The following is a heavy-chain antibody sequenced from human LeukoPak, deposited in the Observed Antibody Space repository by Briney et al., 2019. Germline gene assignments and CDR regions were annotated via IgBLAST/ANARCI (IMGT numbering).Heavy chain of an antibody. CDR2: ISSSSSYI. D-gene: IGHD6-13*01. CDR1: GFTFSSNS. J-gene: IGHJ5*02. Sequence: KPGVSLRLSCAASGFTFSSNSMNWVRQAPGQGLEWVSSISSSSSYIYYEYPVKGRFTISTDTAKNSLYLQMNSLEAAATAVYYCAKDSDGRAAAEDNWFDPWGQGTLVTVSS. CDR3: AKDSDGRAAAEDNWFDP. V-gene: IGHV3-21*01.